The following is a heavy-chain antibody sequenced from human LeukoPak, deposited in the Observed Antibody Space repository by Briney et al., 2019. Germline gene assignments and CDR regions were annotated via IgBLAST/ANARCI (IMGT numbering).Heavy chain of an antibody. J-gene: IGHJ3*02. CDR1: GYTFTGYY. CDR2: INPNSGGT. Sequence: ASVKVSCKASGYTFTGYYMHWVRQATGQGLEWMGWINPNSGGTNYAQKFQGRVTMTRDTSISTAYMELSRLRSDDTAVYYCARVGSTLRSRGAFDIWGQGTMVTVSS. V-gene: IGHV1-2*02. CDR3: ARVGSTLRSRGAFDI. D-gene: IGHD1-26*01.